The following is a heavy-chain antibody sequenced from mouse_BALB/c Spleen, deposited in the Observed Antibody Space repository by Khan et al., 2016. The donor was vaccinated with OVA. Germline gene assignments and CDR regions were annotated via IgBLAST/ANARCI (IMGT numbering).Heavy chain of an antibody. CDR1: GYTFTDYV. Sequence: QIQLVQSGPELKKPGETVKISCKASGYTFTDYVMNWVKQAPGKGLRWMGWINTYTGEPTYADDFKGRFAFSLATSASTAYLQINNLKNEDTAAYFGARFHGGYWGQGTTLTVSS. CDR3: ARFHGGY. J-gene: IGHJ2*01. CDR2: INTYTGEP. V-gene: IGHV9-3-1*01.